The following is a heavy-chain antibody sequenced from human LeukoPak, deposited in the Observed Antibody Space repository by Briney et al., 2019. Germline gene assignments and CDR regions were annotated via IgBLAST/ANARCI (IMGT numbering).Heavy chain of an antibody. CDR3: ARNPTGDYDY. V-gene: IGHV3-23*01. J-gene: IGHJ4*02. CDR2: ITGSGGSI. D-gene: IGHD2-8*02. CDR1: GFTFRLYV. Sequence: GGSLRLSCAASGFTFRLYVMTWVRQAPGKGLEWVSAITGSGGSIYYADSVRGRFTISRDNARNTLSLQMDSLRVEDTAVYYCARNPTGDYDYWGQGALVTVSS.